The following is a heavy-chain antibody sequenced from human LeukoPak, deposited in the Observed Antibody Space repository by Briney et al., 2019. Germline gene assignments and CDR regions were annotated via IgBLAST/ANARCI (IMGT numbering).Heavy chain of an antibody. J-gene: IGHJ4*02. D-gene: IGHD1-26*01. CDR3: ARDKYSTHYYLFDY. CDR1: RFTFSSYA. CDR2: ISCSGGST. V-gene: IGHV3-23*01. Sequence: PGGSLRLSCAASRFTFSSYAMSWVRQAPGKGLEWVSGISCSGGSTYYADSVKGRFTISRDNSKNTLYLQMNSLRAEDTALYYCARDKYSTHYYLFDYWGQGTLVSVSS.